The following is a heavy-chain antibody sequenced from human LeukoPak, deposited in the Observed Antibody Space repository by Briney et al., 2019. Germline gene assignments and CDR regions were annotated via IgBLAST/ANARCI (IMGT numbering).Heavy chain of an antibody. Sequence: GGSLRLSCAASGFTFSSYAMHWVRQAPGKGLEWVAVISYDGSNKYYADSVKGRFTISRDNSKNTLYLQMNSLRAEDTAVYYCARDLPNYYYGSGLGYWGQGTLVTVSS. CDR2: ISYDGSNK. CDR1: GFTFSSYA. V-gene: IGHV3-30*04. J-gene: IGHJ4*02. D-gene: IGHD3-10*01. CDR3: ARDLPNYYYGSGLGY.